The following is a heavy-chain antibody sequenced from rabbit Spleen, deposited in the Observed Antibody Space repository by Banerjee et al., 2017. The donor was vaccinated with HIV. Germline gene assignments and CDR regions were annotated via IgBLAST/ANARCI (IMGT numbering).Heavy chain of an antibody. V-gene: IGHV1S40*01. CDR3: ARDTGSSFSSYGMDL. CDR1: GFSFSRSYY. Sequence: QSLEESGGDMVKPGASLTLTCTASGFSFSRSYYICWVRQAPGKGLEWIGCIYPDGSGSTAYASWAKGRFTISKTSSTTVTLQMTSLTAADTATYFCARDTGSSFSSYGMDLWGPGTLVTVS. CDR2: IYPDGSGST. J-gene: IGHJ6*01. D-gene: IGHD8-1*01.